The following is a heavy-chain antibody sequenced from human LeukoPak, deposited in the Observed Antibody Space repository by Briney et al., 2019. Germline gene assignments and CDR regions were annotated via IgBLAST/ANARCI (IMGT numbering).Heavy chain of an antibody. D-gene: IGHD3-10*01. CDR2: IFYSGST. Sequence: SETLSLTCTVSGGSISSSGYYWSWIRQHQGKDLEWIGYIFYSGSTYYNPSLKSRVTISLDTSKNEFSLKLSSVTAADTAVYYCARTEESMGRGFEPWGQGTLVTVSS. J-gene: IGHJ5*02. CDR3: ARTEESMGRGFEP. V-gene: IGHV4-31*03. CDR1: GGSISSSGYY.